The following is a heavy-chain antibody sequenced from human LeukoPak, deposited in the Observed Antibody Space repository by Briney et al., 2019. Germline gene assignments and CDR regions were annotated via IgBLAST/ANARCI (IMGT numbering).Heavy chain of an antibody. V-gene: IGHV1-46*01. CDR2: INPSGENT. CDR1: GYTFTFYY. Sequence: ASVKVSCKASGYTFTFYYIHWVRQAPGQGLEWMGIINPSGENTNYAQRFQGRVNMNRDMSTSTVYMELSSLRSEDTAVYFCAREGYCSGVSCYSVDYWGQGTLVTVSS. J-gene: IGHJ4*02. D-gene: IGHD2-15*01. CDR3: AREGYCSGVSCYSVDY.